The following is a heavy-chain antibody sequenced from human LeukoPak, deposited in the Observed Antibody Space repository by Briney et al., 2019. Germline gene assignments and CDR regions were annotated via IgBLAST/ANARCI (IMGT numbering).Heavy chain of an antibody. CDR2: INHSGST. J-gene: IGHJ4*02. V-gene: IGHV4-34*01. CDR3: ARKKGDYVWGSYRVVYYFDY. CDR1: GGSFSGYY. D-gene: IGHD3-16*02. Sequence: SETLSLTCAVYGGSFSGYYWSWIRQPPGKGLEWIGEINHSGSTNYNPSLKSRVTISVDTSKNQFPLKLSSVTAADTAVYYCARKKGDYVWGSYRVVYYFDYWGQGTLVTVSS.